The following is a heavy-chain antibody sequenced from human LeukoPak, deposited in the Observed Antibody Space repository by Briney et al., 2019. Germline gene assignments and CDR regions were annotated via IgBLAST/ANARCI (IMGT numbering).Heavy chain of an antibody. Sequence: PGGSLRLSCAASGFKFDDYGMSWVRQVPGKGLEWVSTIYWNGASTAYADAVKGRFTISRDNAKNSLFLQMNSLRAEDTALYYCARGGVAGSDRYDYFYYMDVWGKGTTVTVSS. CDR3: ARGGVAGSDRYDYFYYMDV. V-gene: IGHV3-20*04. D-gene: IGHD6-19*01. CDR1: GFKFDDYG. CDR2: IYWNGAST. J-gene: IGHJ6*03.